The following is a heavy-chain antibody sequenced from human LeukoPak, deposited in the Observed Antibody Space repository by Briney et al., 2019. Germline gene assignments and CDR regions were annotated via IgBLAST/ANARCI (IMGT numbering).Heavy chain of an antibody. D-gene: IGHD5-18*01. V-gene: IGHV4-34*01. CDR2: INHSGST. Sequence: SETLSLTCAVYGGSLSGYYWSWIRQPPGKGLEWIGEINHSGSTNYNLSLKSRVTISVDTSKNQFSLKLSSVTAADTAVYYCARLRYDTAMVRSYYYYYMDVWGKGTTVTISS. CDR1: GGSLSGYY. J-gene: IGHJ6*03. CDR3: ARLRYDTAMVRSYYYYYMDV.